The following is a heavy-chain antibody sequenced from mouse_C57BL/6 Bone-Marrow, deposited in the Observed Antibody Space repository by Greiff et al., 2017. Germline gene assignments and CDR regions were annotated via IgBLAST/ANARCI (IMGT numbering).Heavy chain of an antibody. J-gene: IGHJ3*01. CDR1: GFTFTDSY. Sequence: VQLQQSGPVLVKPGPSVKISCKAFGFTFTDSYLPGVKQSHGKSLEWIGLVYPYNGGTSYNQKFKGKATLNVDTSASTAYMELNSLTTEDSAVYYCARSWLLSGWFAYWGQGTLVTVSA. V-gene: IGHV1-36*01. CDR2: VYPYNGGT. CDR3: ARSWLLSGWFAY. D-gene: IGHD2-3*01.